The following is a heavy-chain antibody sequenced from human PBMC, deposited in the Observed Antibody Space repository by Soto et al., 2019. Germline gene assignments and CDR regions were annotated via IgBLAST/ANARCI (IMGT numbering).Heavy chain of an antibody. Sequence: GGSLRLSCAASGFTFSSYSMNWVRQAPGKGLEWVSSISSSSSYIYYADSVKGRFTISRDNAKNSLYLQMNSLRAEDTAVYYCARSDCSGGSCYSKPWGQGTLVTVSS. J-gene: IGHJ5*02. V-gene: IGHV3-21*01. D-gene: IGHD2-15*01. CDR1: GFTFSSYS. CDR3: ARSDCSGGSCYSKP. CDR2: ISSSSSYI.